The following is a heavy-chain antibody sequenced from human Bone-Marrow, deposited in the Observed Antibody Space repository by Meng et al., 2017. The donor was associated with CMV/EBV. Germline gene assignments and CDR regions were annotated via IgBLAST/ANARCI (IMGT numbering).Heavy chain of an antibody. D-gene: IGHD6-13*01. J-gene: IGHJ4*02. CDR3: ARDRQLGRYFDY. Sequence: SETLSLTCTVSGYSISSTDYWGWIRQPPGKGLEWIGNIYHSGSTYYNPSLKSRVTISLDTSKNQFSLKLSSVTAADTAVYYCARDRQLGRYFDYWGQGTLVTVSS. CDR2: IYHSGST. CDR1: GYSISSTDY. V-gene: IGHV4-38-2*02.